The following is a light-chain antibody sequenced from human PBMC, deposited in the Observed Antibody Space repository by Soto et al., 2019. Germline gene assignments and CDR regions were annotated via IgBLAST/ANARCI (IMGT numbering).Light chain of an antibody. CDR3: QQYGTSPPGST. CDR2: GAS. J-gene: IGKJ3*01. CDR1: QSVSSSY. V-gene: IGKV3-20*01. Sequence: EIVLTQSPGTLSLSPGERATLSCTASQSVSSSYLAWYQQKPGQAPRLLIYGASTRATGIPDRFSGSGSGTDFTLTISRLEPEDFAVYYCQQYGTSPPGSTFGPGTKVDVK.